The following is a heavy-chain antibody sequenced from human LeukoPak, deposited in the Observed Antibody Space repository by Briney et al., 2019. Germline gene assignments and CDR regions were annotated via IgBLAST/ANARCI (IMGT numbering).Heavy chain of an antibody. CDR1: GFTVSSNY. D-gene: IGHD4-17*01. CDR3: ARRGYGDYAPFDY. CDR2: IYSGGNT. V-gene: IGHV3-66*04. J-gene: IGHJ4*02. Sequence: PGGSLRLSCAVSGFTVSSNYMTWVRQAPGEGLEWVSVIYSGGNTYYADSVKGRFTISRDNFKNTLYLQMNSLRAEDSAVYFCARRGYGDYAPFDYWGQGTLVTVSS.